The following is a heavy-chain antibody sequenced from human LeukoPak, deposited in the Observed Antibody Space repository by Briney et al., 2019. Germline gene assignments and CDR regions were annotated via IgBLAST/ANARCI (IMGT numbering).Heavy chain of an antibody. Sequence: GASVKVSCKASGGTFSSYTINWVRQAPGQGLEWMGGIIPVFGTANYVQKFQGRVTITTDESTSTAYMELSSLRSEDTAVYYCARVGVSDSGSYDFDYWGQGTLVTVSS. V-gene: IGHV1-69*05. CDR3: ARVGVSDSGSYDFDY. D-gene: IGHD1-26*01. CDR1: GGTFSSYT. J-gene: IGHJ4*02. CDR2: IIPVFGTA.